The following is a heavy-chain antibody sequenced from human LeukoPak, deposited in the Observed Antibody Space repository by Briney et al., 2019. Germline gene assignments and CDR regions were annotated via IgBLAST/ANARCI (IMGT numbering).Heavy chain of an antibody. CDR2: IIPIFGTA. CDR1: GGTFSSYA. J-gene: IGHJ4*02. D-gene: IGHD5-18*01. V-gene: IGHV1-69*01. CDR3: AGQRRRGYSYGFFDY. Sequence: SVRVSCKASGGTFSSYAISWVRQAPGQGLEWMGGIIPIFGTANYAQKFQGRVTITADESTSTAYMELSSLRSEDTAVYYCAGQRRRGYSYGFFDYWGQGTLVTVSS.